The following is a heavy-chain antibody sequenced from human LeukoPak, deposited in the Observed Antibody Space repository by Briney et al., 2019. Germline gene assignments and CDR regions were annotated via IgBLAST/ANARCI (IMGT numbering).Heavy chain of an antibody. V-gene: IGHV3-7*01. Sequence: GGSLRLSCAASGFTFSSYWMTWVRQAPGQGLEWVANIKEDGSARYHVDSVKGRFTISRDNAKNSLYLQMNSLRVEDTAVYYCTRDTGCSGGACYSFYDYWGQGTLVTVSS. CDR3: TRDTGCSGGACYSFYDY. CDR1: GFTFSSYW. D-gene: IGHD2-21*01. CDR2: IKEDGSAR. J-gene: IGHJ4*02.